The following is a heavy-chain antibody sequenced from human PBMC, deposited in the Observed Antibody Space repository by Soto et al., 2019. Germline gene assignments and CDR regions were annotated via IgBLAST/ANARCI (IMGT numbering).Heavy chain of an antibody. J-gene: IGHJ3*02. CDR3: TTDYDILTIRWNAFDI. CDR2: ISYDGSNK. CDR1: GFTFSSYG. D-gene: IGHD3-9*01. V-gene: IGHV3-30*03. Sequence: GGSLRLSCAASGFTFSSYGMHWVRQAPGKGLEWVAVISYDGSNKYYADSVKGRFTISRDNSKNTLYLQMNSLKTEDTAVYYCTTDYDILTIRWNAFDIWGQGTMVTVSS.